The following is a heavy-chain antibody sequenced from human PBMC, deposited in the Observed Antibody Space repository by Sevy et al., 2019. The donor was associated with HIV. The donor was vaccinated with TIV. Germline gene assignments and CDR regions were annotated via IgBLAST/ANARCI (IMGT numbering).Heavy chain of an antibody. CDR2: INQDGSTQ. CDR3: ARAIAAAAGF. J-gene: IGHJ4*02. V-gene: IGHV3-7*01. CDR1: GFSISTYW. Sequence: GGSLRLSCAASGFSISTYWVTWVRQAPGQGLEWVANINQDGSTQYYAASVKGRFTISRDNAKNLVYLQMNTMRPEDTGLYYCARAIAAAAGFWGQGTLVTVSS. D-gene: IGHD6-13*01.